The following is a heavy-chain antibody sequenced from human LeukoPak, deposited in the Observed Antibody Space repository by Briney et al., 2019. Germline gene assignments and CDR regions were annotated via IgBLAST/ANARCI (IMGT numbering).Heavy chain of an antibody. CDR3: ARPGHYYDSSGYYYRAFDI. CDR2: INPNSGGT. D-gene: IGHD3-22*01. V-gene: IGHV1-2*02. J-gene: IGHJ3*02. Sequence: ASVKVSCKASGYTFTGYYMHWVRQAPGQGLEWMGWINPNSGGTNYAQKFQGRVTMTRDTPISTAYMELSRLRSDDTAVYYCARPGHYYDSSGYYYRAFDIWGQGTMVTVSS. CDR1: GYTFTGYY.